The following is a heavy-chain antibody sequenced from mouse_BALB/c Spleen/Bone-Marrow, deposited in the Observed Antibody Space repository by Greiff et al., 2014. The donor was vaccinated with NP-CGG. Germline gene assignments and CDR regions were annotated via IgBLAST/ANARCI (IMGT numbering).Heavy chain of an antibody. V-gene: IGHV2-9*02. Sequence: VMLVESGPGLVAPSQSLSVTCTVSGFSLTTYGVHWVRQPPAKGLEWLGVLWADGSTNYNSALMSRLSISKDNSKSQVFLKMNSLQTDDTAMYYCARITTATGAMDYWGQGTSVTVSS. CDR3: ARITTATGAMDY. CDR1: GFSLTTYG. CDR2: LWADGST. J-gene: IGHJ4*01. D-gene: IGHD1-2*01.